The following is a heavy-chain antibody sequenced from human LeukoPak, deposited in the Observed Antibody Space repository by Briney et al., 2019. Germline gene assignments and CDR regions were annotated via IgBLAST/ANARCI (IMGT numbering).Heavy chain of an antibody. V-gene: IGHV4-59*01. CDR1: GGSISSYY. CDR3: ARISPYKYSYGVIDY. D-gene: IGHD5-18*01. J-gene: IGHJ4*02. Sequence: SETLSLTCTVSGGSISSYYWSWIRQPPGKGLEWIGYIYYSGSTNYNPSLKSRVTISVDTSRNQFSLKLSSVTAADTAVYYCARISPYKYSYGVIDYWGQGTLVTVSS. CDR2: IYYSGST.